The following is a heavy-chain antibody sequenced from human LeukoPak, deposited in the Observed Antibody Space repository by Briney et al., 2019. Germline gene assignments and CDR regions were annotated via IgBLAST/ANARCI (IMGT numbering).Heavy chain of an antibody. Sequence: ASVKVSCKASGYTFTGYYMHWVRQAPGQGLEWMGWINPNSGGTNYAQRFQGRVTMTRDTSISTAYMELSRLRSDDTAVYYCARDLAAAGTIDYYYYYMDVWGKGTTVTISS. CDR3: ARDLAAAGTIDYYYYYMDV. CDR2: INPNSGGT. J-gene: IGHJ6*03. CDR1: GYTFTGYY. D-gene: IGHD6-13*01. V-gene: IGHV1-2*02.